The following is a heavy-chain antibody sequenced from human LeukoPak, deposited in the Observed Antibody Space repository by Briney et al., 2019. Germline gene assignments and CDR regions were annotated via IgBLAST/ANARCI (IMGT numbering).Heavy chain of an antibody. CDR1: GYTFTSYG. CDR2: ISAYNGYT. D-gene: IGHD6-19*01. CDR3: AREDSSGLGVLLGY. J-gene: IGHJ4*02. Sequence: ASVKVSCKASGYTFTSYGISWVRQAPGQELEWMGWISAYNGYTNYAQKLQGRVTMTTDTSTSTAYMELRSLRSDDTAVYYCAREDSSGLGVLLGYWGQGTLVTVSS. V-gene: IGHV1-18*01.